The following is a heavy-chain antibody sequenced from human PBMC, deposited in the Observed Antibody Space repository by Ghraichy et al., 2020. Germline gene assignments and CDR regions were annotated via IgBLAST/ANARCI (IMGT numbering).Heavy chain of an antibody. V-gene: IGHV4-34*01. D-gene: IGHD2-15*01. Sequence: SETLSLTCAVYGGSFSGYYWSWIRQPPGKGLEWIGEINHSGSTNYNPSLKSRVTISVDTSKNQFSPKLSSVTAADTAVYYCARGRVVAAIRPIFDYWGQGTLVTVSS. CDR2: INHSGST. J-gene: IGHJ4*02. CDR1: GGSFSGYY. CDR3: ARGRVVAAIRPIFDY.